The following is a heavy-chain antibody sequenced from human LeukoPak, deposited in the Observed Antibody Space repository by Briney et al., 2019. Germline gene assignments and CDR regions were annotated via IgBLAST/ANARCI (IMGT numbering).Heavy chain of an antibody. CDR1: GFTFDDYA. CDR2: ISWNSGSI. J-gene: IGHJ4*02. D-gene: IGHD3-10*01. V-gene: IGHV3-9*01. Sequence: PGGSLRLSCAASGFTFDDYAMHWVRQAPGKGLEWVSGISWNSGSIGYADSVKGRFTISRDNAKNSLYLQMNSLRAEDTALYYCAKSGSYGSGSYHDYWGQGTLVTVSS. CDR3: AKSGSYGSGSYHDY.